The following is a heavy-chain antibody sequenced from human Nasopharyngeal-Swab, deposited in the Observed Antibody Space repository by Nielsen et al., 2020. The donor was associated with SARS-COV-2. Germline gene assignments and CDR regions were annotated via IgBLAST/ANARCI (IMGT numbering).Heavy chain of an antibody. CDR2: ISSSSSYI. V-gene: IGHV3-21*01. Sequence: LTGAASGFTFSSYSMNWVRQAPGKGLEWVSSISSSSSYIYYADSVKGRFTISRDNAKNSLYLQMNSLRAEDTAVYYCAKSECSSTSCYVDYYYYYMDVWGKGTTVTVSS. D-gene: IGHD2-2*01. J-gene: IGHJ6*03. CDR3: AKSECSSTSCYVDYYYYYMDV. CDR1: GFTFSSYS.